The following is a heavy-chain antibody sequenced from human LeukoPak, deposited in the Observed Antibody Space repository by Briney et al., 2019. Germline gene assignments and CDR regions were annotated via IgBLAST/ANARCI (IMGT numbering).Heavy chain of an antibody. Sequence: GGSLRLSCAASGFTVSRNYMRWVRHAPGKGLEWVSVIYSGGSTYYADSVKGRFTISRDNSKNTLYLQMNSLRAEDTAVYYCARTSGYYDSSGYYPFDYWGQGTLVTVSS. J-gene: IGHJ4*02. V-gene: IGHV3-53*01. CDR1: GFTVSRNY. CDR3: ARTSGYYDSSGYYPFDY. D-gene: IGHD3-22*01. CDR2: IYSGGST.